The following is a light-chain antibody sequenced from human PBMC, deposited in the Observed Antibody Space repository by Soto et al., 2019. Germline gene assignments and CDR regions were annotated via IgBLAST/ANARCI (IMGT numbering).Light chain of an antibody. V-gene: IGKV3-15*01. CDR2: GAS. CDR1: QSVSSN. CDR3: QQYNNWPRT. J-gene: IGKJ2*01. Sequence: ETVMTQSPATLSVSPGERVTLSCRASQSVSSNLAWYQQTPGQAPRLLIYGASTRATGIPARFSGSGSGTEFTLTISSLQSEDFAVYYCQQYNNWPRTFGQGTKLEIK.